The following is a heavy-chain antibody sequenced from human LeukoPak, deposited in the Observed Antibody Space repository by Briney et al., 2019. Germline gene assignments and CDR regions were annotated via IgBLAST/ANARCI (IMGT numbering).Heavy chain of an antibody. CDR2: ISSSGSTI. CDR1: GFTFSSYE. J-gene: IGHJ4*02. CDR3: ARDGDYYDSSGYYLIEDYFDY. D-gene: IGHD3-22*01. V-gene: IGHV3-48*03. Sequence: GGSLRLSCAASGFTFSSYEMNWVRQAPGKGLEWVSYISSSGSTIYYADSVKGRFTISRDNAKNSLYLQMNSLRAEDTAVYYCARDGDYYDSSGYYLIEDYFDYWGQGTLVTVSS.